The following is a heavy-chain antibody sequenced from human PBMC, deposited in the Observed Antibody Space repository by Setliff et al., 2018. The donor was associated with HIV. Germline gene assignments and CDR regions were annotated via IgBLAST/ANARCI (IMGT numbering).Heavy chain of an antibody. Sequence: ASVKVSCKASGYNFTSNGISWVRQAPGQGLEWIGRISASKGNTKYTQDFQGRVTMTTDTSTSTVYMELRSLRSDDTAVYYCARDQGFWSGFTYNYYMDVWGKGTTVTVS. CDR1: GYNFTSNG. D-gene: IGHD3-3*01. CDR2: ISASKGNT. CDR3: ARDQGFWSGFTYNYYMDV. J-gene: IGHJ6*03. V-gene: IGHV1-18*01.